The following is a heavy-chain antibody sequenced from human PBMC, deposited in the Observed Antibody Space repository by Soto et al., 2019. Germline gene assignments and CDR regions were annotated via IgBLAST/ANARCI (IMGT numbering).Heavy chain of an antibody. Sequence: QVQLVESGGSVVQPGRSLRLSCVASGFTFSSHAMYWVRQAPGKGLEWVAVTSYDGSFKFYADSVKGRFTISRDNSKNTLFLEMDSLRADDTAVYYCARKLENSWARGCIDNWGQGTLVTVSS. D-gene: IGHD1-26*01. CDR1: GFTFSSHA. V-gene: IGHV3-30-3*01. CDR2: TSYDGSFK. CDR3: ARKLENSWARGCIDN. J-gene: IGHJ4*02.